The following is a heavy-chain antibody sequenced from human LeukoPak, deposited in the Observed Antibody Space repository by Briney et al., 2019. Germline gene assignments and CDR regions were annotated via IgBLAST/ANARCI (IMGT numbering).Heavy chain of an antibody. CDR3: AKNLGSGWYHWFDP. D-gene: IGHD6-19*01. CDR1: GFTFSSYA. V-gene: IGHV3-23*01. J-gene: IGHJ5*02. Sequence: GGSLRLSCAASGFTFSSYAMSWVRQAPGKGLEWVSAISGRGGSTYYADSVKGRFTISRDNSKNTLYLQMNSLRAEDTAVYYCAKNLGSGWYHWFDPWGQGTLVTVSS. CDR2: ISGRGGST.